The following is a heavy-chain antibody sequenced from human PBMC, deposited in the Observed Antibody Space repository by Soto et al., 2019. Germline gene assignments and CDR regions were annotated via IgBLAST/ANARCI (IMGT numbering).Heavy chain of an antibody. Sequence: PSETLSLTCAVYGGSFSGYYWSWIRQPPGKGLERIGEINHSGSTNYIPSLKSRVTISVDTSKNHFSLKLSSVSAADTALYYCARADSGYDFGVSYNWFDPWGQGTLVTVS. D-gene: IGHD5-12*01. CDR1: GGSFSGYY. CDR3: ARADSGYDFGVSYNWFDP. J-gene: IGHJ5*02. CDR2: INHSGST. V-gene: IGHV4-34*01.